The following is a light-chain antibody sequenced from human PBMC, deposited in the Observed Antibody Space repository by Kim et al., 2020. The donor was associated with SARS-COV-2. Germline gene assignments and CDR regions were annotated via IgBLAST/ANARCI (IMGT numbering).Light chain of an antibody. CDR1: QNINNF. J-gene: IGKJ4*01. V-gene: IGKV3-11*01. CDR2: DAS. Sequence: PGERATLSCKASQNINNFLAWYQQKPGQAPRLLIFDASDRATDIPPRFRGSGSGTDFTLTISSLEPEDFAVYYCQQRSAWPLTFGGGTKVDIK. CDR3: QQRSAWPLT.